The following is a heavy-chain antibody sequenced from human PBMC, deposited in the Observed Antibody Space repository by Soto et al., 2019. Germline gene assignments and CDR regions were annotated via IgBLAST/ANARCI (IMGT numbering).Heavy chain of an antibody. CDR1: GGSFSYYG. J-gene: IGHJ5*02. CDR3: ARSGEAYYDILTGYYKGNWFDP. CDR2: IIPIFATA. D-gene: IGHD3-9*01. V-gene: IGHV1-69*13. Sequence: SVKVSCKASGGSFSYYGINWVRQAPGQGLEWMGGIIPIFATANYAQKFQGRVTITADESTRTAYMELSSLRSEDTAVYYCARSGEAYYDILTGYYKGNWFDPWGQGTLVTVSS.